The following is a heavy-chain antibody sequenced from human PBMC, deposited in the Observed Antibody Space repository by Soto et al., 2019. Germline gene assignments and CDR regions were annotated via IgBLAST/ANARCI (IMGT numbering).Heavy chain of an antibody. Sequence: GGSLRLSCVVSGFTLSSRWMHWVRQTPGKGLVWVSRIKTDGTITNYADSVKGRFTISRDNAKNTLYLHMNSLRPEDTAMYYCTRDQDTYGQAVFDSWGQGTLVPVSS. CDR1: GFTLSSRW. CDR2: IKTDGTIT. V-gene: IGHV3-74*01. J-gene: IGHJ5*01. CDR3: TRDQDTYGQAVFDS. D-gene: IGHD2-15*01.